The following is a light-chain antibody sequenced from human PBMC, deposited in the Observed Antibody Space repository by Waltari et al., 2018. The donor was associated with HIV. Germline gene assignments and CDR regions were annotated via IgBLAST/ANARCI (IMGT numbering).Light chain of an antibody. CDR2: EGT. V-gene: IGLV2-23*01. CDR1: SSDVGSCKF. Sequence: QSALTQPVSVSGSPGQSISISCTGTSSDVGSCKFVTWYQQHPGKAPKLLIYEGTTRPSGVSKRFSASKSGNTASLTISGLQAEDEADYYCCSCATPNTRVFGGGTKLTVL. CDR3: CSCATPNTRV. J-gene: IGLJ3*02.